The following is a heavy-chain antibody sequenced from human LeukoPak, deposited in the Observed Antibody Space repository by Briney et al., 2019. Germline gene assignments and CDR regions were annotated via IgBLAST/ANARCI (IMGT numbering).Heavy chain of an antibody. D-gene: IGHD5-18*01. CDR1: GGSISSSYY. Sequence: SETLSLTCTVSGGSISSSYYWSWIRQPAGKGLEWIGRIYTSGSTNYNPSLKSRVTMSVDTSKNQFSLKLSSVTAADTAVYYCARAVDTAMVDYWGQGTLVTVSS. J-gene: IGHJ4*02. CDR3: ARAVDTAMVDY. V-gene: IGHV4-4*07. CDR2: IYTSGST.